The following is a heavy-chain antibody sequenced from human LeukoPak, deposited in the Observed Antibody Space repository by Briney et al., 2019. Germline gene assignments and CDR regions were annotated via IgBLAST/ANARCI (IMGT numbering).Heavy chain of an antibody. CDR3: AREGYGDSLGYYYMDV. J-gene: IGHJ6*03. V-gene: IGHV4-4*07. Sequence: PSETLSLTCTVSGGSISSYYWSWIRQPAGKGLEWIGRIYTSGSTNYNPSLKSRVTMSVDTSKNQFPLKLSSVTAADTAVYYCAREGYGDSLGYYYMDVWGKGTTVTVSS. CDR2: IYTSGST. CDR1: GGSISSYY. D-gene: IGHD4-17*01.